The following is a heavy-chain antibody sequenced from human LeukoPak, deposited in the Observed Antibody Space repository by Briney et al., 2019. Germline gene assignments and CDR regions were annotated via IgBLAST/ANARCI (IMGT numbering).Heavy chain of an antibody. Sequence: GGSLRLSCAASRFTFSSYWMTWVRQAPGKGLEWVANIKQDGSEKYYVDSVKGRFTISRDNAKNSLYLQMNSLRAEDTAVYYCAILAVAGGFEVDWGQGTLVIVSS. CDR2: IKQDGSEK. CDR1: RFTFSSYW. CDR3: AILAVAGGFEVD. J-gene: IGHJ4*02. D-gene: IGHD6-19*01. V-gene: IGHV3-7*01.